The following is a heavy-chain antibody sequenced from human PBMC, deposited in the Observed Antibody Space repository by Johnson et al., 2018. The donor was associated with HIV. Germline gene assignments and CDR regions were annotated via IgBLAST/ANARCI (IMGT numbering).Heavy chain of an antibody. CDR1: GFTFSSYA. CDR3: ATSHGSHGAFDI. Sequence: VQLVESGGGLVQPGGSLRLSCAASGFTFSSYAMSWVRQAPGKGLEWVSGISGSGGSKYYADSVKGRFTISRDNSKNPLYLQMNSLRAEDTAVYYCATSHGSHGAFDIWGQGTMVTVSS. CDR2: ISGSGGSK. D-gene: IGHD1-26*01. V-gene: IGHV3-23*04. J-gene: IGHJ3*02.